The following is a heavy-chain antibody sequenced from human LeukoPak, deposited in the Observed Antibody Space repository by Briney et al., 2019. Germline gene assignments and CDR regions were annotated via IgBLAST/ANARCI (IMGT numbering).Heavy chain of an antibody. CDR1: GFTLSSYA. D-gene: IGHD1-26*01. CDR2: IRGSGGST. V-gene: IGHV3-23*01. CDR3: ATYRMEYYFDY. J-gene: IGHJ4*02. Sequence: GGSLRLSCSASGFTLSSYAMSWVRQAPGKGLEWVSAIRGSGGSTYYADSVKGRFTISRDNSKNTLYLQMNSLRAEDTAVYYCATYRMEYYFDYWGQGTLVTVSS.